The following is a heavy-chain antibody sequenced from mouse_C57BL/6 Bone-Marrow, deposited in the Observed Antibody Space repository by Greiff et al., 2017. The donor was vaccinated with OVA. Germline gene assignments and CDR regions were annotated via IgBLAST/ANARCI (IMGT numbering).Heavy chain of an antibody. CDR3: AEGYGKGDYYAMDY. V-gene: IGHV1-39*01. D-gene: IGHD2-10*02. J-gene: IGHJ4*01. CDR2: INPNYGIT. Sequence: EVQLQQSGPELVKPGASVKISCKASGYSFTDYNMNWVKQSNGKSLEWIGVINPNYGITSYNQKFKGKATLTVDQSSSTAYMQLNSLTSEDSAVYYCAEGYGKGDYYAMDYWGQGTSVTVSS. CDR1: GYSFTDYN.